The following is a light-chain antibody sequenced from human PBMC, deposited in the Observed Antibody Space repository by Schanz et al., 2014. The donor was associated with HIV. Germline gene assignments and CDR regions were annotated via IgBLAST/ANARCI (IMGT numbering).Light chain of an antibody. J-gene: IGKJ3*01. CDR2: GAS. Sequence: EIVLTQSPGTLSLSPGERAVLSCRASQSVDSYLAWYRQKPGQAPRLLIYGASTMATGIPDRFSGSGSGTDFTLTISRLEPEDFAVYYCQQYGSSPPTFGPGTKVDIK. CDR1: QSVDSY. CDR3: QQYGSSPPT. V-gene: IGKV3-20*01.